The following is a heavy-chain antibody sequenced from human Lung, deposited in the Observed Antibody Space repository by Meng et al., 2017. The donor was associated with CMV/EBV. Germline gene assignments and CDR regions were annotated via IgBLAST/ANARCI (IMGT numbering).Heavy chain of an antibody. CDR2: INPNSGGT. CDR1: GYTFTGYY. J-gene: IGHJ5*02. CDR3: ARRYSSGYSNWFDP. Sequence: ASGYTFTGYYMHWGRQAPGQGLEWMGWINPNSGGTNYAQKFQGRVTMTRDTSISTAYMELSRLRSDDTAVYYCARRYSSGYSNWFDPWGQGTLVTVSS. D-gene: IGHD3-22*01. V-gene: IGHV1-2*02.